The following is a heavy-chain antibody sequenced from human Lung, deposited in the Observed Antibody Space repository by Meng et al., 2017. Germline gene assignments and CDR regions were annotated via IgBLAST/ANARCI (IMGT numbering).Heavy chain of an antibody. V-gene: IGHV4-34*01. CDR3: ARGPTTMAHDFDY. Sequence: QVQLHEWGAGRLKPSETLSLTCVVSGGSFSDYYWSWIRQPPGKGLEWIGEINHSGSTNYNPSLESRATISVDTSQNNLSLKLSSVTAADSAVYYCARGPTTMAHDFDYWGQGTLVTVSS. D-gene: IGHD4-11*01. CDR1: GGSFSDYY. J-gene: IGHJ4*02. CDR2: INHSGST.